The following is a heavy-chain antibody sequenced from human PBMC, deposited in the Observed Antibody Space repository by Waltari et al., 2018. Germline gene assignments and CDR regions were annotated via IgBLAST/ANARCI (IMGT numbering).Heavy chain of an antibody. Sequence: EVQLLESGGGLVQPGGSLRLSCAASGFTFSSYAMSWVRQAPGKGLEWVSAISGSGGSTYYADSVKGRFTISRDNSKNTLYLQMNSLRAEDTAVYYCARDDSSGYYTPETVYFDYWGQGTLVTVSS. CDR1: GFTFSSYA. CDR3: ARDDSSGYYTPETVYFDY. V-gene: IGHV3-23*01. J-gene: IGHJ4*02. CDR2: ISGSGGST. D-gene: IGHD3-22*01.